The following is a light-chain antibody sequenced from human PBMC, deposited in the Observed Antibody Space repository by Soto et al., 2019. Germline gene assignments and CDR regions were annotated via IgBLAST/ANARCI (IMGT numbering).Light chain of an antibody. CDR3: QQYNWWPWT. V-gene: IGKV3-15*01. CDR1: QSISSD. CDR2: GS. J-gene: IGKJ1*01. Sequence: EIVMTQSPATLSVSPGERATLSCRASQSISSDLAWYQQKPGQAPRLLIYGSTRATGIPARLSGSGSGTEFTLTISSLQSEDSALYYCQQYNWWPWTFGQGTKVETK.